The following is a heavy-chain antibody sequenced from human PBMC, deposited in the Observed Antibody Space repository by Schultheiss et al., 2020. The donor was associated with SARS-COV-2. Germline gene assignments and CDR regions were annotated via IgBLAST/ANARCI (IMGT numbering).Heavy chain of an antibody. CDR2: IKTKADGETI. CDR3: GADLRSETWDAYDF. Sequence: GGSLRLSCAASGFTFSNAWMSWVRQAPGKGLEWVGRIKTKADGETIDYAAPVKGRFNISRDDSKDTLYLQMNSLKSEDTAIYYCGADLRSETWDAYDFWSQGTMVTVSS. V-gene: IGHV3-15*01. J-gene: IGHJ3*01. D-gene: IGHD3-3*01. CDR1: GFTFSNAW.